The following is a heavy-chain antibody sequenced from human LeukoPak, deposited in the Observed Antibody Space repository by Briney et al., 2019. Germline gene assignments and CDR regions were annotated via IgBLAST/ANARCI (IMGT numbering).Heavy chain of an antibody. Sequence: GGSLRLSCAASGFTFSDYYMTWIRQAPGKGLEWVSYISANGNNKYYADSVKGRFTISRDNAKNSLYLQMNSLRVEDTAVYYCASSQSSVAGIVGCWGQGTLVAVSS. CDR3: ASSQSSVAGIVGC. CDR2: ISANGNNK. V-gene: IGHV3-11*04. D-gene: IGHD6-19*01. J-gene: IGHJ4*02. CDR1: GFTFSDYY.